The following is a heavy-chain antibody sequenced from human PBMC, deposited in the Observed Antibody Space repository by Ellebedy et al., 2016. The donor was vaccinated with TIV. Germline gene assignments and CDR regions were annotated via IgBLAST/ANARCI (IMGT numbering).Heavy chain of an antibody. J-gene: IGHJ2*01. D-gene: IGHD3-22*01. Sequence: GESLKISXVASGFTLSHYNMHWVRQAPGKGPEWVSSVSSTGDYIYYVDSVQGRFTISRDNTQNSLYLQMNSVRAEDTALYYCARGYYDSSTFFFADWYFDLWGRGTLVTVSS. CDR3: ARGYYDSSTFFFADWYFDL. CDR1: GFTLSHYN. V-gene: IGHV3-21*01. CDR2: VSSTGDYI.